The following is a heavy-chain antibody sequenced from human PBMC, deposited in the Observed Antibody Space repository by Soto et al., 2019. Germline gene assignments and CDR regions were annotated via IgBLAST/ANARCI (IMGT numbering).Heavy chain of an antibody. J-gene: IGHJ5*02. CDR3: ARATGLWLEPFDP. CDR2: ISSSSSYI. V-gene: IGHV3-21*04. CDR1: GFTFSSYS. D-gene: IGHD5-18*01. Sequence: WGSLRLSCAASGFTFSSYSMNWVRQAPGKGLEWVSSISSSSSYIYYADSVKGRFTISRDNSKNTLYLQMNSLRAEDTAVYYCARATGLWLEPFDPWGQGTLVTVSS.